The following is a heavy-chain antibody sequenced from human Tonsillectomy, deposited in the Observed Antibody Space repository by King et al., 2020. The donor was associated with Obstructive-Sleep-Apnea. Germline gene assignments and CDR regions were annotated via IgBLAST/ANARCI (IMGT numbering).Heavy chain of an antibody. Sequence: QLVQSGAEVKKPGASVKVSCKASAYTFTNFDINWVRQATGQGLEWMGCMNHNSGNTGYARKFQGRVTMTSNTSISTPYMELSSLRSEDTAVYYCARVTGRITAALAFWGQGTLVTVSS. D-gene: IGHD6-13*01. CDR2: MNHNSGNT. CDR3: ARVTGRITAALAF. CDR1: AYTFTNFD. V-gene: IGHV1-8*01. J-gene: IGHJ4*02.